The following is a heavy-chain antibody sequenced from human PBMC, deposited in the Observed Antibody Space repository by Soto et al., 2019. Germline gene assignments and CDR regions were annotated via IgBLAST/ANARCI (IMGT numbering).Heavy chain of an antibody. D-gene: IGHD6-13*01. CDR3: VKEGLAADFDS. V-gene: IGHV3-74*01. J-gene: IGHJ4*02. CDR2: IRGDGSMT. CDR1: GFTFSNYW. Sequence: EVHLVESGGGLVQPGGSLRLSCAASGFTFSNYWTHWVRQAPGKGLVWVSRIRGDGSMTNYADSVKGRFTISRDNAKNTLHVQMNSLRAEDTAVYYCVKEGLAADFDSWGQGTLVTVSS.